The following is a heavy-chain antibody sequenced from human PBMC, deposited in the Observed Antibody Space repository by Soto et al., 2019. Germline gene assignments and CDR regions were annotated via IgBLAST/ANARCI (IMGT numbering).Heavy chain of an antibody. J-gene: IGHJ5*02. D-gene: IGHD3-3*01. CDR1: GYTFTSYG. Sequence: ASVKVSCKASGYTFTSYGISWVRQAPGQGLEWMGWISAYNGNTNYAQKLQGRVTMTTDTSTSTAYMELRSLRSDDTAVYYCARVGLRGYYFWGGSSGWFDPWGQGTLVTVSS. V-gene: IGHV1-18*01. CDR3: ARVGLRGYYFWGGSSGWFDP. CDR2: ISAYNGNT.